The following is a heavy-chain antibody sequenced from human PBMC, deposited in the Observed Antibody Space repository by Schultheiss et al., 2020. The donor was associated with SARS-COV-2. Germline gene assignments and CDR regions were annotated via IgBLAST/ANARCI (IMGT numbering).Heavy chain of an antibody. J-gene: IGHJ2*01. CDR1: GYTFTSYG. CDR2: ISGYNGNT. Sequence: ASVKVSCRASGYTFTSYGISWVRQAPGQGLEWMGWISGYNGNTNYAQMFQGRVTMTTDTSTNTAYMELRSLRSDDTAVYYCARDRYDFWSGYVSYWYFDLWGRGTLVTVSS. D-gene: IGHD3-3*01. V-gene: IGHV1-18*01. CDR3: ARDRYDFWSGYVSYWYFDL.